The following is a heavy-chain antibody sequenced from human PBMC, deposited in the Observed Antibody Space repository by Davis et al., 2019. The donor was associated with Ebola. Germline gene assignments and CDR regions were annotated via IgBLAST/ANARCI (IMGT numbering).Heavy chain of an antibody. CDR2: ISGSGGST. CDR3: AKANSGYYYYYMDV. J-gene: IGHJ6*03. CDR1: GFTFSSYA. Sequence: GESLKISCAASGFTFSSYAMSWVRQAPGKGLEWVSAISGSGGSTYYADSVKGRFTISRDNSKNTLYLQMNSLRAEDTAVYYCAKANSGYYYYYMDVWGKGTTVTVSS. V-gene: IGHV3-23*01. D-gene: IGHD2-21*01.